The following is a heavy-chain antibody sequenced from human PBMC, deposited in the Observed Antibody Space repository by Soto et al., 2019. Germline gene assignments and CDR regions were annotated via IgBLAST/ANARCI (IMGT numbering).Heavy chain of an antibody. D-gene: IGHD6-13*01. CDR1: GFTFSSYG. CDR3: ARDNSSSWYGQTTWFAP. J-gene: IGHJ5*02. CDR2: IWYDGSNK. V-gene: IGHV3-33*01. Sequence: QVQLVESGGGVVQPGRSLRLSCAASGFTFSSYGMHWVRQAPGKGLEWVAVIWYDGSNKYYADSVKGRFTISRDNSKNTLYLQMNSLRAEDTAVYYCARDNSSSWYGQTTWFAPWGQGTLVTVSS.